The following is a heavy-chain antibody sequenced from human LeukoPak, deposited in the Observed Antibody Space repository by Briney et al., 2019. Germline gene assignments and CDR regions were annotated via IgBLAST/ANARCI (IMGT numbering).Heavy chain of an antibody. V-gene: IGHV3-30*03. CDR1: GFPFSSYG. CDR3: ARAVTWIDP. J-gene: IGHJ5*02. CDR2: ISNDGNNK. Sequence: GMSLRLSCAASGFPFSSYGMHWVRQAPGKGLEWVAAISNDGNNKFYADSVKGRFTISKDNSKNTVDLQMNGLRAEDTAVYYCARAVTWIDPWGQGTLVTVSS.